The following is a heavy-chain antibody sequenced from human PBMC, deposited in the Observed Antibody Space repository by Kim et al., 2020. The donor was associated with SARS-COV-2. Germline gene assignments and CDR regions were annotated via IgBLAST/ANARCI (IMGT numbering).Heavy chain of an antibody. CDR3: ARLPRSYSSLGY. V-gene: IGHV4-39*01. CDR2: IYYSGST. Sequence: SETLSLTCTVSGGSISSSIYYWGWIRQPPGKGLEWIGSIYYSGSTYYSPSLKSRVTISLDTSKNQFSLKLSSVTAADTAVYYCARLPRSYSSLGYWGQGTLVTVSS. J-gene: IGHJ4*02. CDR1: GGSISSSIYY. D-gene: IGHD1-26*01.